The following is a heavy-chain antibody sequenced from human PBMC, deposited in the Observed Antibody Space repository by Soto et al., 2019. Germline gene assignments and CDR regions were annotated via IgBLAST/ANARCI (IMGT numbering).Heavy chain of an antibody. J-gene: IGHJ4*02. D-gene: IGHD1-20*01. Sequence: QVQLVESGGGVVQPGRSLRLSCAASGFTFSSDAMHWVRQALGKGLEWVAVISYDGSKKYYADSVKGRFTISRDNSKNTLYLQMNSLRAEDTAVYYCAGAYAAITPGDYWGQRTLVTVSS. CDR2: ISYDGSKK. CDR3: AGAYAAITPGDY. CDR1: GFTFSSDA. V-gene: IGHV3-30-3*01.